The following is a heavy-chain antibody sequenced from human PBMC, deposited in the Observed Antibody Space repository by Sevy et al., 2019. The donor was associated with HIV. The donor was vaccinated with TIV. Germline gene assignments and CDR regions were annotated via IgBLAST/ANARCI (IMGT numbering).Heavy chain of an antibody. J-gene: IGHJ4*02. CDR3: ARGGDFRVRSAKRDFDY. CDR1: GFTISNYG. Sequence: GGSLRLSCAASGFTISNYGMHWVRQAPGKGLEWVAVIWNDGSNKYYADSVKGRFTISRDNSKNTLYLQMNGLRVEDTAVYFCARGGDFRVRSAKRDFDYWGQGTLVTVSS. CDR2: IWNDGSNK. D-gene: IGHD2-21*02. V-gene: IGHV3-33*01.